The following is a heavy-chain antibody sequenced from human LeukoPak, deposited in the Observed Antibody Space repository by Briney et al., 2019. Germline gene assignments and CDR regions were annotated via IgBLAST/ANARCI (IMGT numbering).Heavy chain of an antibody. CDR3: VRGGGEVFDY. V-gene: IGHV3-48*03. D-gene: IGHD2-21*01. CDR2: IGSSGSTI. J-gene: IGHJ4*02. Sequence: GGSLRLSCAASGFTFSSYEMNWVRQAPGKGLEWVSYIGSSGSTIYSADSVKGRFTISRDNSKNSLYLQMNSLRAEDTAIYYCVRGGGEVFDYWGQGTLVTVSS. CDR1: GFTFSSYE.